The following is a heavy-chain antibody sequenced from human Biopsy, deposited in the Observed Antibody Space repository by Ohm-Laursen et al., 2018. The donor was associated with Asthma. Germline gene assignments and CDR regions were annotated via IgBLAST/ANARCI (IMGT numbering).Heavy chain of an antibody. D-gene: IGHD6-19*01. Sequence: SETLSLTCAVSGGSISSGGYWPWIRQSPEKGLEWMGYVYWTGSTNYNPSLKSRVTMSVDTSKNRMFLELTSVTAADTAIYYCVRAVRNEQWLAPFDYWGQGKPVTVSS. V-gene: IGHV4-61*08. CDR1: GGSISSGGY. CDR2: VYWTGST. CDR3: VRAVRNEQWLAPFDY. J-gene: IGHJ4*02.